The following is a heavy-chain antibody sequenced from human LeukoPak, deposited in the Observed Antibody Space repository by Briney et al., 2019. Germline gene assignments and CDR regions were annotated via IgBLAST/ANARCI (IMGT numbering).Heavy chain of an antibody. CDR1: GITFSGSA. D-gene: IGHD2-2*01. CDR2: IRSKANSYAT. CDR3: TRQVEGYCSSTSCYGDGRRGIYYYYYMDV. J-gene: IGHJ6*03. Sequence: GGSLRLSCAASGITFSGSAMHWVRQASGKGLEWVGRIRSKANSYATAYAASVKCRFTISRDDSKNTAYLQMNSLKTEDTAVYYCTRQVEGYCSSTSCYGDGRRGIYYYYYMDVWGKGTTVTVSS. V-gene: IGHV3-73*01.